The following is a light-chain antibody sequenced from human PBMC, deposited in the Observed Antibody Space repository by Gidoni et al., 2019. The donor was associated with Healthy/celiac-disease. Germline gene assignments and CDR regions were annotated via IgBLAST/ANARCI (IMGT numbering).Light chain of an antibody. CDR3: QQYYSYPLT. Sequence: AIRLTPSPSSFSSSTGDRVTITCRASQGISSYLALYQQKPGTAPKLLIYAASTLQSWVPTRCSGSGSGTDFTLTISCLQSEDVATYYCQQYYSYPLTFGQGTKVEIK. CDR2: AAS. J-gene: IGKJ1*01. CDR1: QGISSY. V-gene: IGKV1-8*01.